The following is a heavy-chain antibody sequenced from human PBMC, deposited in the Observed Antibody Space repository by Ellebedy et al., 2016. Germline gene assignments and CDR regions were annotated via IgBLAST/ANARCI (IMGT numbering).Heavy chain of an antibody. CDR3: ARDYYGSLDY. Sequence: GSLTLSXTVSGGSMNNDCWSWIRQPPGKGLEWVGYVCHSGSPNNNPSLKSRLPMSLDTSKNQFPLKLSSVTAAYTAVYYCARDYYGSLDYWGQGILVTVSS. V-gene: IGHV4-59*01. J-gene: IGHJ4*02. CDR1: GGSMNNDC. D-gene: IGHD3-10*01. CDR2: VCHSGSP.